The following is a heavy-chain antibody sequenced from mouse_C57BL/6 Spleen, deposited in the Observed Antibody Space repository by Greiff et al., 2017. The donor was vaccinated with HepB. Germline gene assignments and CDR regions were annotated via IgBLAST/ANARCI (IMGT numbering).Heavy chain of an antibody. V-gene: IGHV6-3*01. J-gene: IGHJ4*01. D-gene: IGHD2-10*01. CDR2: IRLKSDNYAT. Sequence: EVQVVESGGGLVQPGGSMKLSCVASGFTFSNYWMNWVRQSPEKGLEWVAQIRLKSDNYATHYAESVKGRFTISRDDSKSSVYLQRNNLRAEDTGIDYCTWRQTYYDHYYAMDYWGQGTSVTVSS. CDR3: TWRQTYYDHYYAMDY. CDR1: GFTFSNYW.